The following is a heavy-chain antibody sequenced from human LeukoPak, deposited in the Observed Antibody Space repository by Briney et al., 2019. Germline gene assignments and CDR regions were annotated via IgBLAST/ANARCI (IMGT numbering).Heavy chain of an antibody. J-gene: IGHJ6*03. Sequence: GSSVKVACKASGGTFSSYAISWVRQAPGQGLEWMGGIIPIFGTANYAQKFQGRVTITTDESTSTAYMELSSLRSEDTAVYYCARGPVDTAMATPSYYYMDVWGKGTTVTVSS. V-gene: IGHV1-69*05. CDR2: IIPIFGTA. CDR3: ARGPVDTAMATPSYYYMDV. CDR1: GGTFSSYA. D-gene: IGHD5-18*01.